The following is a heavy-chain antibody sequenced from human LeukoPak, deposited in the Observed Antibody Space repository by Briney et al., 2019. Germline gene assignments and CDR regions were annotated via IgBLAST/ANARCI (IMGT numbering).Heavy chain of an antibody. Sequence: ASVKVSCKASGYTFTGYYMHWVRQAPGQGLEWMGWISAYNGNTNYAQKLQGRVTMTTDTSTSTAYMELRSLRSDDTAVYYCARHHWGSSWFDPWGQGTLVTVSS. CDR1: GYTFTGYY. CDR2: ISAYNGNT. V-gene: IGHV1-18*04. CDR3: ARHHWGSSWFDP. J-gene: IGHJ5*02. D-gene: IGHD7-27*01.